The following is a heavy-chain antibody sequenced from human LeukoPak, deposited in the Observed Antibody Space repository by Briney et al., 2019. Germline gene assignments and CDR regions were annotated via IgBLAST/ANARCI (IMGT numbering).Heavy chain of an antibody. Sequence: GGSLRLSCAASGFTSTIYAASWVRHPAGSWREWVAAFSGSGDSTYYTDSEKGRFTISRDNSKNTLYLQMNSLRAEDTAVYYCAKEMSSSGYYDALDYWGQGTLVTVSS. D-gene: IGHD3-22*01. J-gene: IGHJ4*02. CDR1: GFTSTIYA. V-gene: IGHV3-23*01. CDR2: FSGSGDST. CDR3: AKEMSSSGYYDALDY.